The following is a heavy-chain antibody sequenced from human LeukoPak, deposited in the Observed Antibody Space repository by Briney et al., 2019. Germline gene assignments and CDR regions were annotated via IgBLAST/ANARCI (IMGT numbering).Heavy chain of an antibody. CDR2: IYYSGST. CDR1: GGSISSYY. CDR3: ARAGGEGGHYDILTGYYSSWELDY. Sequence: PSETLSLTCAVSGGSISSYYWSWIRQPPGKGLEWIGYIYYSGSTNYNPSLKSRVTISVDTSKNQFSLKLSSVTAADTAVYYCARAGGEGGHYDILTGYYSSWELDYWGQGTLVTVSS. J-gene: IGHJ4*02. V-gene: IGHV4-59*12. D-gene: IGHD3-9*01.